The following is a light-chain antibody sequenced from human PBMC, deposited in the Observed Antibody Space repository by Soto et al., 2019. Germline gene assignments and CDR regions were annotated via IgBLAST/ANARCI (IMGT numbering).Light chain of an antibody. CDR2: TAS. CDR3: QQYGSSLT. V-gene: IGKV3-20*01. CDR1: QSVSID. J-gene: IGKJ5*01. Sequence: EIVMTQSPATLSVSPGERATLSCGASQSVSIDLAWYQQKPGQAPRLLIYTASSRATGIPDRFSGSGSGTYFTLTISRLEPEDFAVYYCQQYGSSLTFGQGTRLEI.